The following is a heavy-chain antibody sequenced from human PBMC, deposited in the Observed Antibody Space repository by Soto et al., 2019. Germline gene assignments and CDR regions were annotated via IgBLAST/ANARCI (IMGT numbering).Heavy chain of an antibody. Sequence: QLQLQESGPGLVKRSETLSLTCTVSGGSISSSSYYWGWIRQPPGKGLEWIGSIYYSGSTYYNPSLKSRVTISVDTSKNQFSLKLSSVTAADTAVYYCAREYCSSTSCSIYYYYYYMDVWGKGTTVTVSS. CDR2: IYYSGST. J-gene: IGHJ6*03. CDR1: GGSISSSSYY. V-gene: IGHV4-39*02. CDR3: AREYCSSTSCSIYYYYYYMDV. D-gene: IGHD2-2*01.